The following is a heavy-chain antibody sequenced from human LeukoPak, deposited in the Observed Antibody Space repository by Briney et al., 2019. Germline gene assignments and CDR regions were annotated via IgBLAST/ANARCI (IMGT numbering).Heavy chain of an antibody. Sequence: GGSLRLSCAASGFTFSSYGMHWVRQAPGKGLEWVSVMYSGGDTYYANSVKGRFTFSRDISKNTLYLQMNGLRTEDTAMYYCARDAPQVPAAGVLASWGQGTLVTVSS. J-gene: IGHJ5*02. V-gene: IGHV3-53*01. D-gene: IGHD6-13*01. CDR3: ARDAPQVPAAGVLAS. CDR2: MYSGGDT. CDR1: GFTFSSYG.